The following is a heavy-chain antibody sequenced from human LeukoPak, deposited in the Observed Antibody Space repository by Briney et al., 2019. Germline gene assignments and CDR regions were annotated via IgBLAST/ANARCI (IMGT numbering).Heavy chain of an antibody. CDR3: ARGHSSSWMSEIDY. CDR1: GFTFSDYY. J-gene: IGHJ4*02. V-gene: IGHV3-11*04. D-gene: IGHD6-13*01. CDR2: VSSGSSTI. Sequence: PGGSLRLSCAASGFTFSDYYMSWIRQAPGKALEWVSYVSSGSSTIYYADSVKGRFTVSRDNGKRSLYLHMNSLRAEDTAVYYCARGHSSSWMSEIDYWGQGTLVTVSS.